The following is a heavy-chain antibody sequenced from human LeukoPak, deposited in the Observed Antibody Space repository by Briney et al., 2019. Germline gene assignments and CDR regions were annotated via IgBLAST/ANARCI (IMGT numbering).Heavy chain of an antibody. V-gene: IGHV1-69*04. CDR2: IIPILGIA. CDR1: GGTFSSYA. CDR3: ARADSSGYYRSSWFDP. D-gene: IGHD3-22*01. Sequence: GASVKVSCKASGGTFSSYAISWVRQAPGQGLEWMERIIPILGIANYAQKFQGRVTITADKSTSTAYMELSSLRSEDTAVYYRARADSSGYYRSSWFDPWGQGILVTVSS. J-gene: IGHJ5*02.